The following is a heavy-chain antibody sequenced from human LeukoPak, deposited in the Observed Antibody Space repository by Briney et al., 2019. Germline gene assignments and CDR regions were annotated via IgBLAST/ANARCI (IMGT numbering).Heavy chain of an antibody. CDR2: IYYSGST. J-gene: IGHJ4*02. CDR3: ARGRYYFDY. V-gene: IGHV4-39*07. Sequence: SETLSLTCTVSGGSISRSRDYWGWIRQPPGKGLEWIGSIYYSGSTYYNPSLKSRVTISVDTSKNQFSLKLSSVTAADTAVYYCARGRYYFDYWGQGTLVTVSS. CDR1: GGSISRSRDY.